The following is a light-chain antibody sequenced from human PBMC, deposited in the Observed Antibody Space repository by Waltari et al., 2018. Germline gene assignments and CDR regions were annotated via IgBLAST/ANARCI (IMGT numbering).Light chain of an antibody. CDR1: QGIGNN. Sequence: DIQMTQSPSSLSASVGDTVTITCQASQGIGNNLNWYQQKPGKAPKLLIYRASSLQSGIPSRFSGSGSGTDFTLTISRLLPEDFATYYCQQGYSYPLTFGGGTKVEIK. J-gene: IGKJ4*01. CDR3: QQGYSYPLT. V-gene: IGKV1-16*01. CDR2: RAS.